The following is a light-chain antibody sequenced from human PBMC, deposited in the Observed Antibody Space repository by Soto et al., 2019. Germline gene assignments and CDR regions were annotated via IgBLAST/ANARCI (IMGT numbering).Light chain of an antibody. V-gene: IGKV3-15*01. CDR1: QRVSNN. J-gene: IGKJ1*01. CDR2: GAS. CDR3: QHYNSYSEA. Sequence: IVMTQSPATLSVSPGERATLSCRASQRVSNNVAWYQQKPGQAPRLLLYGASARATGVPARFSGSGSGTEFTLTISSLQPDDFATYYCQHYNSYSEAFGQGTKVDI.